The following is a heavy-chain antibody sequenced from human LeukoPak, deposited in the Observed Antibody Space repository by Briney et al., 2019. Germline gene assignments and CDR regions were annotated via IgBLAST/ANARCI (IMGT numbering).Heavy chain of an antibody. V-gene: IGHV3-53*01. CDR2: IYSGGNP. CDR1: GFPVSSHY. CDR3: ANRGPTAYYFDS. D-gene: IGHD3-10*01. J-gene: IGHJ4*02. Sequence: GGSLGLSCAASGFPVSSHYMSWVRQAPGEGLEWVSVIYSGGNPYYADSVKGRFTISRDNPKNTLYLQMNSLRAEDTAVYYCANRGPTAYYFDSWGQGTLVTVSS.